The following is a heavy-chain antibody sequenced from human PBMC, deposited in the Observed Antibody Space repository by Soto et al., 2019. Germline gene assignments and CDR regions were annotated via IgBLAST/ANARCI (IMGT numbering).Heavy chain of an antibody. CDR1: GGSISSYY. CDR2: IYYSGST. CDR3: ASGWYQPIYYYYYGMDV. Sequence: SLTCTVSGGSISSYYWSWIRQPPGKGLEWIGYIYYSGSTNYNPSLKSRVTISVDTSKNQFSLKLSSVTAADTAVYYCASGWYQPIYYYYYGMDVWGKGTTVTVSS. J-gene: IGHJ6*04. D-gene: IGHD2-2*01. V-gene: IGHV4-59*01.